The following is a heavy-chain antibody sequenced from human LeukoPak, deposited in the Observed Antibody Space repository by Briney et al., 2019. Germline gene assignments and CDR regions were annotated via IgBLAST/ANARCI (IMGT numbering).Heavy chain of an antibody. CDR3: ARDYHDSSGYYSFDY. V-gene: IGHV1-18*01. Sequence: ASVKVSCKASGYTFSSYGIRWVRQAPGQGLEWMGWINAYNGNTKYAQKLQGRVTMTTDTSTSTAYMELRSLRSDDTAVYYCARDYHDSSGYYSFDYWGQGTLVTVSS. CDR2: INAYNGNT. J-gene: IGHJ4*02. CDR1: GYTFSSYG. D-gene: IGHD3-22*01.